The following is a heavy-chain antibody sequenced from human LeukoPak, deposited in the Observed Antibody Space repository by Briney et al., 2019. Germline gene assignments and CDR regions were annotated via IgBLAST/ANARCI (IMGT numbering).Heavy chain of an antibody. V-gene: IGHV4-39*01. J-gene: IGHJ4*02. D-gene: IGHD5-18*01. CDR1: GGSISSRSYY. CDR2: SYYSGSS. Sequence: SETLSLACTVSGGSISSRSYYWGWIRQPPGKGLEWIGSSYYSGSSYYNPSLKSRVTIFVDTSKNQFSLKLSSVTAADTAVYYCASQRGYNYGYVDYWGQGTLVTVSS. CDR3: ASQRGYNYGYVDY.